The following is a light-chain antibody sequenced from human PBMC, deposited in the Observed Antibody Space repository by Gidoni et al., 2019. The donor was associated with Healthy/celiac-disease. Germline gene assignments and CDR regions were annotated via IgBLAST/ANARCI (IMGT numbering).Light chain of an antibody. V-gene: IGLV1-44*01. CDR1: SYNIGSNT. CDR3: AAWDDSLNGWV. CDR2: SNN. Sequence: QSVLTQPPSASGTPGHRVTISCSGSSYNIGSNTVNWYQQLPGTAPKLLIYSNNQRPSGVPDRFSGSKSGTSASLAISGLQSEDEADYYCAAWDDSLNGWVFGGGTKLTVL. J-gene: IGLJ3*02.